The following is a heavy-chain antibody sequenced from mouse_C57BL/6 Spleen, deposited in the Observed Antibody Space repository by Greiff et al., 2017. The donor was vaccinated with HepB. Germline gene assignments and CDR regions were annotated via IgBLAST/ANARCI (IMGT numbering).Heavy chain of an antibody. Sequence: VQLQQSGAELVKPGASVKISCKASGYAFSSYWMNWVKQRPGKGLEWIGQIYPGDGDTNYNGKFKGKATLTADKSSSTAYMQLSSLTSKDSAVYFCARSGDYYGSSYFDYWGQGTTLTVSS. V-gene: IGHV1-80*01. D-gene: IGHD1-1*01. CDR1: GYAFSSYW. J-gene: IGHJ2*01. CDR3: ARSGDYYGSSYFDY. CDR2: IYPGDGDT.